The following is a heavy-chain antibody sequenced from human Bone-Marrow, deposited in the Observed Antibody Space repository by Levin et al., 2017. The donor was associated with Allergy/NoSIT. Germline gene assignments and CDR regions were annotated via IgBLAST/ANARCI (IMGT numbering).Heavy chain of an antibody. CDR1: GFTFSTYA. Sequence: GGSLRLSCKASGFTFSTYAMNWVRQAPGQGPEWVAVISYDGSKQNYADSVKGRFMISRDNSKNTLFLQMDSLRPEDTSVYFCARDPASSGWNGAYYFDHWGQGTLVTVSS. CDR2: ISYDGSKQ. J-gene: IGHJ4*02. CDR3: ARDPASSGWNGAYYFDH. V-gene: IGHV3-30-3*01. D-gene: IGHD6-19*01.